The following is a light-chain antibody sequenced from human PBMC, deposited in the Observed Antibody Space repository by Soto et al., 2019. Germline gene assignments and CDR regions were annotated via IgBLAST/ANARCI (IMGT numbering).Light chain of an antibody. Sequence: SSELTQPPSVSVAPGQTARITCGGNNVGSKSVHWYQQKPGQAPVLVVYDDSVRPSGIPERFSGSNSENTATLAISRVEAGDEADYFCQVWDTNSDHVIFGGGTKLTVL. CDR3: QVWDTNSDHVI. J-gene: IGLJ2*01. V-gene: IGLV3-21*02. CDR2: DDS. CDR1: NVGSKS.